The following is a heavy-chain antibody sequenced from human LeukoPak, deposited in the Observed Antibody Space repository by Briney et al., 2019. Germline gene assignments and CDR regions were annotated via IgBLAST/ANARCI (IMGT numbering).Heavy chain of an antibody. J-gene: IGHJ4*02. D-gene: IGHD1-26*01. CDR1: GFTFSSYA. Sequence: GGSLRPSCAASGFTFSSYAMSWVRQTPGKGLEWVSAISARGDSTYHADSVKGRLTISRDNTKNTLYVHMNNLRAEDTAVYYCAKAPIAGAPRGYYFDYWGQGALVTVSS. CDR2: ISARGDST. V-gene: IGHV3-23*01. CDR3: AKAPIAGAPRGYYFDY.